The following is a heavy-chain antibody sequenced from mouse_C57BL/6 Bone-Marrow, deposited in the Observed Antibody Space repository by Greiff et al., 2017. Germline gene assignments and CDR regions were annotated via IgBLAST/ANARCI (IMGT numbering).Heavy chain of an antibody. CDR1: GYTFTSYW. Sequence: VQLQQPGAELVKPGASVKLSCKASGYTFTSYWMHWVKQRPGQGLEWIGMFHPNSGSTNYNEKFKSKATLTVDNSSSTAYMQRSSLTSEDSAVYYCARYDYDDAMDYWGQGTSVTVSS. CDR3: ARYDYDDAMDY. D-gene: IGHD2-4*01. J-gene: IGHJ4*01. CDR2: FHPNSGST. V-gene: IGHV1-64*01.